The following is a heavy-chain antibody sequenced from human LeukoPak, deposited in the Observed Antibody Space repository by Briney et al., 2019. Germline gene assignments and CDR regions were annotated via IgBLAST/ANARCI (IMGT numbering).Heavy chain of an antibody. CDR2: SQSKTDGGTT. V-gene: IGHV3-15*01. CDR1: GFTFSNAW. J-gene: IGHJ4*02. D-gene: IGHD6-19*01. Sequence: GGSLRLSRAAAGFTFSNAWMSWVRQAPGRGLEWVGRSQSKTDGGTTDYAAPVKGRFTISRDDSKNTLYLQMNSLRTEDTGVYYCTTEKTDTNGWYYRSFDSWGQGTLVTVSS. CDR3: TTEKTDTNGWYYRSFDS.